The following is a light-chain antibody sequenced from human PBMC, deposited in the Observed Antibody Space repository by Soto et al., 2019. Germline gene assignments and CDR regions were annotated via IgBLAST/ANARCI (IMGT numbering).Light chain of an antibody. CDR3: AAWDDSLNGPV. CDR1: SSNIGPNA. CDR2: NNN. V-gene: IGLV1-44*01. J-gene: IGLJ1*01. Sequence: QSVLTQPPSASGTPGQKVTISCSGSSSNIGPNAVNWYQQLPGTAPKLLLYNNNQRPSGVSDRFSGSKSGTSASLAISGLQSDDEADYHCAAWDDSLNGPVFGTGTKVTVL.